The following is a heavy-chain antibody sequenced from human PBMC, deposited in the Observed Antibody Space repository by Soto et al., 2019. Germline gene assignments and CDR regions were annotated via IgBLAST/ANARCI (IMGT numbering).Heavy chain of an antibody. D-gene: IGHD3-9*01. CDR3: AKVPRGVLRYHDGFFAY. CDR1: GFSFSNSA. J-gene: IGHJ4*02. V-gene: IGHV3-23*01. CDR2: ISGSGDIT. Sequence: EVHLLESGGGLVQPGGSLRLSCAVSGFSFSNSAMTWVRQAPGKGLEWVSGISGSGDITYNTDSVKGRFAISRDTSKNLVYFKMRGLRAEDPAVYYCAKVPRGVLRYHDGFFAYWGREPWSRSP.